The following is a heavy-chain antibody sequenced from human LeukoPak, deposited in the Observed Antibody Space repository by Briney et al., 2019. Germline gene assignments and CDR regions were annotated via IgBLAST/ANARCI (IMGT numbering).Heavy chain of an antibody. CDR3: ARDRGDGYNSGGY. CDR1: GYTFTDYY. V-gene: IGHV1-2*02. Sequence: ASVKVSCKASGYTFTDYYIHWVRQAPGQGLEWMGWINPNSGATTYAQKFQGRVTMTRDTSISTAYMELSRLRSDDTAVYYCARDRGDGYNSGGYWGQGTLVTVSS. J-gene: IGHJ4*02. D-gene: IGHD5-24*01. CDR2: INPNSGAT.